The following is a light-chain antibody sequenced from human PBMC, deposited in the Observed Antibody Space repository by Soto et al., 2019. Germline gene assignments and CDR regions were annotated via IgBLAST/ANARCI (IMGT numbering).Light chain of an antibody. Sequence: EIVLTQSPGTLSLSPGDSATLSCRASQSVSSSSLAWYQQEPGQAPRLLFFGVSNRAAGVPDRFGGSGSGTDFTLTISRLEPEDFAVYYCQQYGGSPLTFGGGTKV. CDR1: QSVSSSS. CDR3: QQYGGSPLT. J-gene: IGKJ4*01. CDR2: GVS. V-gene: IGKV3-20*01.